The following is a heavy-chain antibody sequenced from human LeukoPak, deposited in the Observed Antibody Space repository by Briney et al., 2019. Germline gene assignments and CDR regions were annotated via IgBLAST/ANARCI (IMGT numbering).Heavy chain of an antibody. CDR3: ARDPSSSSGHVLDY. Sequence: ASVKVSCKASGGTFSSYAISWVRQAPGRGLEWMGRIIPIFGIANYAQKFQGRVTITADKSTSTAYMKLSSLRSEDTAVYYCARDPSSSSGHVLDYWGQGTLVTVSS. V-gene: IGHV1-69*04. D-gene: IGHD6-6*01. CDR1: GGTFSSYA. CDR2: IIPIFGIA. J-gene: IGHJ4*02.